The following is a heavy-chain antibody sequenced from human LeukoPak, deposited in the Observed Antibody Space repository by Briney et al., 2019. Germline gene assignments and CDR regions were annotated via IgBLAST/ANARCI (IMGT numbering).Heavy chain of an antibody. Sequence: TGGSLRLSCAASGFTFSNAWMSWVRQAPGKGLEWVGRIKSKTDGGTTDYAAPVKGRFTISRDDSKNTLYLQMNSLKTEDTAVYYCTTGVRLRLGELSLFISDAFDIWGQGTMVTVSS. CDR1: GFTFSNAW. CDR2: IKSKTDGGTT. J-gene: IGHJ3*02. V-gene: IGHV3-15*01. D-gene: IGHD3-16*02. CDR3: TTGVRLRLGELSLFISDAFDI.